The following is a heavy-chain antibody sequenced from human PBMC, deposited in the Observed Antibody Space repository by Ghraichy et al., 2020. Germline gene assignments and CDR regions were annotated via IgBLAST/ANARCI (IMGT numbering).Heavy chain of an antibody. J-gene: IGHJ4*02. Sequence: RGSLRLSCGASGFTFSDDWMHWVRQAPGKGLVWVSRISADGRTITYADSVKGRFTISRDNAESTLYLQMNSLRAEDTAVYYCVRDLEGVAADILWGQGTLVTVSS. CDR2: ISADGRTI. D-gene: IGHD2-2*01. V-gene: IGHV3-74*03. CDR1: GFTFSDDW. CDR3: VRDLEGVAADIL.